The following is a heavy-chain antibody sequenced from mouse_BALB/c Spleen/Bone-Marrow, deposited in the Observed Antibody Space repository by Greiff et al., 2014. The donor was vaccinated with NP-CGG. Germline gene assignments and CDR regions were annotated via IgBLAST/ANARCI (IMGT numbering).Heavy chain of an antibody. D-gene: IGHD2-4*01. CDR1: GFSLTTYG. CDR3: ARAHYDYVLFDY. V-gene: IGHV2-9*02. J-gene: IGHJ2*01. Sequence: VQLVESGPGLVVPSQSLSITCTVSGFSLTTYGVHWVRQPPGKGLEWLGVIWAGGSTNYNSALMSRLSISKDNSKSQVFLKMNSLQTDDTAMYYCARAHYDYVLFDYWGQGTTLTVSS. CDR2: IWAGGST.